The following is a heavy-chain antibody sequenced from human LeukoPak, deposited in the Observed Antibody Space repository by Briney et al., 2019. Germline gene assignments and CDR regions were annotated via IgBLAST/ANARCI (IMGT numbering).Heavy chain of an antibody. D-gene: IGHD4-11*01. CDR3: ARGLHGYYYYGMDV. Sequence: GGSLRFSCAASGFTFSSYAMHWVRQAPGKGLEWVAVISYDGSNKYYADSVKGRFTISRDNSKNTLYLQMNSLRAEDTAVYYCARGLHGYYYYGMDVWGQGTTVTVSS. CDR1: GFTFSSYA. V-gene: IGHV3-30*04. J-gene: IGHJ6*02. CDR2: ISYDGSNK.